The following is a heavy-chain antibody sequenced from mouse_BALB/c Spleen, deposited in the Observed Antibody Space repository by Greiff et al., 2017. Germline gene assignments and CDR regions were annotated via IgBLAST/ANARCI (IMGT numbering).Heavy chain of an antibody. D-gene: IGHD2-4*01. Sequence: EVHLVESGGDLVKPGGSLKLSCAASGFTFSSYGMSWVRQTPDKRLEWVATISSGGSYTYYPDSVKGRFTISRDNAKNTLYLQMSSLKSEDTAMYYCARQGYYDYDVDAMDYWGQGTSVTVSS. V-gene: IGHV5-6*01. CDR1: GFTFSSYG. J-gene: IGHJ4*01. CDR3: ARQGYYDYDVDAMDY. CDR2: ISSGGSYT.